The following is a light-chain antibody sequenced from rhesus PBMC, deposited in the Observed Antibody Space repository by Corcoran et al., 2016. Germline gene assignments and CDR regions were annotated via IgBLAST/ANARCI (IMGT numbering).Light chain of an antibody. CDR1: QGIKSY. CDR3: LQHNSGPPLT. V-gene: IGKV1-28*03. Sequence: DIQMTQSPSSLSASVGYTVTITCRARQGIKSYLNWFQQKPGKAPKLLIYAASSLESWVPSRFSGSGSGADFTLTISSLQPRDVAVYYCLQHNSGPPLTFGQGTKVEIK. CDR2: AAS. J-gene: IGKJ1*01.